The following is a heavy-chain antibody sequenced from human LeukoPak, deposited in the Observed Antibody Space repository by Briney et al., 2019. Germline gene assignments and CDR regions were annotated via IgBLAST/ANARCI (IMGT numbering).Heavy chain of an antibody. D-gene: IGHD2-21*02. Sequence: SVKVSCTASGGTFSSYAISWVRQAPGQGLEWMGRIIPIFGIANYAQKFQGRVTITADKSTSTAYMELSSLRSEDTAVYYCAGSYCGGDCHRGYYYYGMDVWGQGTTVTVSS. V-gene: IGHV1-69*04. CDR3: AGSYCGGDCHRGYYYYGMDV. J-gene: IGHJ6*02. CDR1: GGTFSSYA. CDR2: IIPIFGIA.